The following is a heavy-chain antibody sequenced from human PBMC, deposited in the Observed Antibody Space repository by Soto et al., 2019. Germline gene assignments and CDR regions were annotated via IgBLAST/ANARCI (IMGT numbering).Heavy chain of an antibody. CDR2: IYYSGST. J-gene: IGHJ3*02. CDR1: GGSISSYY. Sequence: PSETLSLTCTVSGGSISSYYWSWIRQPPGKGLEWIGYIYYSGSTNYNPSLKSRVTISVDTSKNQFSLKLSSVTAADTAVYYCARVTYDVWSRYSHDAFDIWGPGTMVTVSS. CDR3: ARVTYDVWSRYSHDAFDI. D-gene: IGHD3-3*01. V-gene: IGHV4-59*01.